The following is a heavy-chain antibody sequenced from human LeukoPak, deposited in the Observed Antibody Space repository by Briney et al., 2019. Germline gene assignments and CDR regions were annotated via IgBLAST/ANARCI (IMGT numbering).Heavy chain of an antibody. J-gene: IGHJ4*02. D-gene: IGHD3-22*01. CDR1: GGSFSGYY. CDR2: INHSGST. CDR3: ARESFYYYDSSGYYSRYRYFDY. Sequence: SETLSLTCAVYGGSFSGYYWSWIRQPPGKGLEWIGEINHSGSTNYNPSLKSRVTISVDTSKNQFSLKLSSVTAADTAVYYCARESFYYYDSSGYYSRYRYFDYWGQGTLVTVSS. V-gene: IGHV4-34*01.